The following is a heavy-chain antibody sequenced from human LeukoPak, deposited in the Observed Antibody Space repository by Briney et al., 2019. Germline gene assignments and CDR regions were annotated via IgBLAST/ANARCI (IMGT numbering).Heavy chain of an antibody. CDR1: GFSIGNHG. D-gene: IGHD3-16*01. Sequence: GGSLRLSCGVSGFSIGNHGMHWIRQAPDKGLEWVAMISHDGGAKYYGDSVKGRLTISRDNSDNTLYLQMNSLRVEDTAVYYRARDWGSSGWYNWFDPWGQGTLVTVSS. CDR2: ISHDGGAK. V-gene: IGHV3-30*03. CDR3: ARDWGSSGWYNWFDP. J-gene: IGHJ5*02.